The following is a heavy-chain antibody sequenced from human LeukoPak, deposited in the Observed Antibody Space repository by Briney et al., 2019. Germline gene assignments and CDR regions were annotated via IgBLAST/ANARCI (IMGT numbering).Heavy chain of an antibody. CDR3: ARASSSSSGY. Sequence: GASVKVSCKASVYTFTSYGISWVRQAPGQGLEWMGRIIPILGIANYAQKFQGRVTITADKSTSTAYMELSSLRSEDTAVYYCARASSSSSGYWGQGTLVTVSS. CDR2: IIPILGIA. D-gene: IGHD6-6*01. J-gene: IGHJ4*02. CDR1: VYTFTSYG. V-gene: IGHV1-69*04.